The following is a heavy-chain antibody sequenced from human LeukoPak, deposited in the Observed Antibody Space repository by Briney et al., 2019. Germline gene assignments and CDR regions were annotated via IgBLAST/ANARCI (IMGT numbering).Heavy chain of an antibody. Sequence: GGSLRLSCAASGFTFSDYCIMWVRQAPGKGLQWVSSITGSGGGTFYVDSVKGRFIISRDNSKNTLYLQLNSLRVEDTAVYYCAKGRAAGAVDWFDPWGQGTLVTVSS. CDR3: AKGRAAGAVDWFDP. CDR1: GFTFSDYC. CDR2: ITGSGGGT. D-gene: IGHD6-13*01. V-gene: IGHV3-23*01. J-gene: IGHJ5*02.